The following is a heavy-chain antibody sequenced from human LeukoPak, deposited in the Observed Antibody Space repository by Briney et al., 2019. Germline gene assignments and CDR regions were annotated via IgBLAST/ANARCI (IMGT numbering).Heavy chain of an antibody. D-gene: IGHD5-24*01. CDR3: ARDGRDGYSPFDY. CDR2: INWNGGST. CDR1: GFTFDDYG. V-gene: IGHV3-20*04. J-gene: IGHJ4*02. Sequence: PGGSLRLSCTASGFTFDDYGMSWVRQAPGEGLEWVSGINWNGGSTGYADSVKGRFTISRDNAKNSLYLQVNSLRAEDTALYYCARDGRDGYSPFDYWGQGTLVTVSS.